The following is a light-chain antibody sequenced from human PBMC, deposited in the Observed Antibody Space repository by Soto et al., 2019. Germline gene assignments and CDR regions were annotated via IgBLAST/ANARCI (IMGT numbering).Light chain of an antibody. CDR2: LNSAGSH. CDR1: SGHSSYA. V-gene: IGLV4-69*01. Sequence: QLVLTQSPSASASLGASVKLTCTLSSGHSSYAIAWHQQHPEKGPRYLMKLNSAGSHSKGDGIPDRFSGSSSGAERYLTISSLQPEDEADYYCQTWGTGIQVFGGGTQLTVL. CDR3: QTWGTGIQV. J-gene: IGLJ2*01.